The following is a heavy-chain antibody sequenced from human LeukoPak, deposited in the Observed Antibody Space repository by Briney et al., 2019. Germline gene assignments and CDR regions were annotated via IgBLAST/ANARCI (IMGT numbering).Heavy chain of an antibody. CDR1: GYTFTSYD. V-gene: IGHV1-8*01. Sequence: ASVKVSCKASGYTFTSYDINWVRQATGQGLEWMGWMNPNSGNTGYAQKFQGRVTMTRNTSISTAYMELSSLRSEDTAVYHCARGLGIAVAGTFAYWGQGTLVTVSS. D-gene: IGHD6-19*01. CDR2: MNPNSGNT. J-gene: IGHJ4*02. CDR3: ARGLGIAVAGTFAY.